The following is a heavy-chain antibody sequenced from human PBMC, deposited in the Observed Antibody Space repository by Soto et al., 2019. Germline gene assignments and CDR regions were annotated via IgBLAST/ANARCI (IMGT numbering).Heavy chain of an antibody. CDR1: GFTFSINW. J-gene: IGHJ2*01. CDR3: ARAGH. CDR2: IKEDGSEK. V-gene: IGHV3-7*01. Sequence: EVQLVESGGDLVQPGGSLRLSCAASGFTFSINWMSWVRQAPGKGLEWVANIKEDGSEKNYVDSVKGRFTISRDNAKNSLYLQMNSLRAEDTAVYCCARAGHWGRGTLVTVSS.